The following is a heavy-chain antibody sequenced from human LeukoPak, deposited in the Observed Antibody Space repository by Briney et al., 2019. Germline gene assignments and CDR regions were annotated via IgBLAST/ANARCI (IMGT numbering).Heavy chain of an antibody. CDR3: ARGYRIQLWLGYFDY. Sequence: ASVKVSCKASGGTFSSYAISWVRQAPGQGLEWMGMIIPIFGIANYAQKFQGRVTITADKSTSTAYMELSSLRSEDTAVYYCARGYRIQLWLGYFDYWGQGKLVTVSS. D-gene: IGHD5-18*01. CDR2: IIPIFGIA. CDR1: GGTFSSYA. J-gene: IGHJ4*02. V-gene: IGHV1-69*04.